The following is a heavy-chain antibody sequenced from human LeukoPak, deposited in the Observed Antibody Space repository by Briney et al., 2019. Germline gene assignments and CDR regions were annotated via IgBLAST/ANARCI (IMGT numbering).Heavy chain of an antibody. Sequence: ASVKVSCKASGYTFMNYAMHWVRQAPGQRLEWIGWINAGNVKTKYSQDFQGRVTITRDTSANIAYMELSSLTSEDTAVYYCARPTDYYDSGTFDYWGQGTLVTVSS. CDR2: INAGNVKT. CDR3: ARPTDYYDSGTFDY. CDR1: GYTFMNYA. V-gene: IGHV1-3*03. D-gene: IGHD3-10*01. J-gene: IGHJ4*02.